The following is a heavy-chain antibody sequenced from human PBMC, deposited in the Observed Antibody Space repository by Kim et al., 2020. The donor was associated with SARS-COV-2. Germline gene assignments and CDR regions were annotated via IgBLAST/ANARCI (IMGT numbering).Heavy chain of an antibody. V-gene: IGHV4-34*01. J-gene: IGHJ6*02. CDR1: GGSFSGYY. Sequence: SETLSLTCAVYGGSFSGYYWSWIRQPPGKGLEWIGEINHSGSTNYNPSLKSRVTISVDTSKNQFSLKLSSVTAADTAVYYCARGYSSSWLLLGSGMDVWGQGTTVTVSS. CDR3: ARGYSSSWLLLGSGMDV. D-gene: IGHD6-13*01. CDR2: INHSGST.